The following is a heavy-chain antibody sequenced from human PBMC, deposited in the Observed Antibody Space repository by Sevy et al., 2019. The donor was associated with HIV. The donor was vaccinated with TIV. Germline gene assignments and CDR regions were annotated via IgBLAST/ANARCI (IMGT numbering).Heavy chain of an antibody. J-gene: IGHJ6*02. CDR1: GFTFSTYT. Sequence: GGSLRLSCAASGFTFSTYTMSWVRQAPGKGLEWVSAISGSAGSTYYADLVQGRFTISRDTSKNTLYLQMKSLRAEDTAVYYCAKGDRTFYGLDVWGQGTTVTVSS. CDR3: AKGDRTFYGLDV. D-gene: IGHD2-15*01. CDR2: ISGSAGST. V-gene: IGHV3-23*01.